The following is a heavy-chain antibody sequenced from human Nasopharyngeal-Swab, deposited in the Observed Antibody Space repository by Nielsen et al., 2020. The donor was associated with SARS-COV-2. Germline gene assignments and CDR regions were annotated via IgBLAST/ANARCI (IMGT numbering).Heavy chain of an antibody. D-gene: IGHD6-13*01. Sequence: RQAPGKGLEWIGNISCSGGTYYKPSLKRRVTISVDTSKNQFSLKLSSVTAADTAVYYCAMGSAGYLDYWGQGTLVTVSS. CDR2: ISCSGGT. V-gene: IGHV4-39*01. J-gene: IGHJ4*02. CDR3: AMGSAGYLDY.